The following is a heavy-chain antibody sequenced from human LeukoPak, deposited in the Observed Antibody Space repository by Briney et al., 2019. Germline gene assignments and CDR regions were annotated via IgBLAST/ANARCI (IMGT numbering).Heavy chain of an antibody. J-gene: IGHJ3*02. CDR3: ARGMSSGRYAVDI. CDR2: ISSSSSTI. Sequence: PGGSLRLSCAASGFTFGTYSMNWVRQAPGKGLDWVSYISSSSSTIYYADSVKGRFTISRDSAKNSLYLQMNSLRAEDTAVYYCARGMSSGRYAVDIWGQGTMVTVSS. D-gene: IGHD6-19*01. V-gene: IGHV3-48*01. CDR1: GFTFGTYS.